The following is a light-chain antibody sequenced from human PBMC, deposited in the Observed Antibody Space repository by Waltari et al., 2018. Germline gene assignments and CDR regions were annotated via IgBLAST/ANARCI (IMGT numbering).Light chain of an antibody. CDR2: AAS. CDR1: QSISSY. Sequence: DIQMTQAPSSLAEAVGDRVNITCRASQSISSYLNWYQQKPGKAPKLLFYAASSLQSGVPSRFSGSGSGTDFPLTISSLQPEDFATYYCQQSYSTLFTFGPGTKVDIK. J-gene: IGKJ3*01. CDR3: QQSYSTLFT. V-gene: IGKV1-39*01.